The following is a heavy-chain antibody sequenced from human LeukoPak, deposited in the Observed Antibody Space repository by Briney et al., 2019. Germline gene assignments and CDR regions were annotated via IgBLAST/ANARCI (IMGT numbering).Heavy chain of an antibody. CDR2: ISSSGNTI. V-gene: IGHV3-48*03. CDR1: GFTFSSYE. CDR3: AELGITMIGGV. Sequence: GGSLRLSCAASGFTFSSYEMKWVREARGKGREGVSYISSSGNTIYYADSVKGRFTISRENAKNSLYLQMNSLRAEDTAVYYCAELGITMIGGVWGKGTTVTISP. J-gene: IGHJ6*04. D-gene: IGHD3-10*02.